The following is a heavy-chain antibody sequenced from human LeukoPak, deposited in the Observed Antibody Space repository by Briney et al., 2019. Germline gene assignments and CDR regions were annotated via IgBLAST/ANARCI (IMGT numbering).Heavy chain of an antibody. Sequence: ASVKVSCKASGYTFTGYYMHWVRQAPGRGLEWMGWINPNSGGTNYAQKFQGWVTMTRDTSISTAYMELSRLRSDDTAVYYCARGYCGGDCPSYGMDVWGQGTTVTVSS. D-gene: IGHD2-21*02. CDR3: ARGYCGGDCPSYGMDV. CDR1: GYTFTGYY. CDR2: INPNSGGT. V-gene: IGHV1-2*04. J-gene: IGHJ6*02.